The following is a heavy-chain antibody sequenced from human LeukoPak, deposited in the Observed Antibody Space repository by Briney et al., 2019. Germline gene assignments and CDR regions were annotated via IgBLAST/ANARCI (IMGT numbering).Heavy chain of an antibody. Sequence: GGSLRLSCAASGFTFSSYSMNWVRQAPGKGLEWVSSISSSSSYIYYADSVKGRFTISRDNAKDSLYLQMNSLRAEDTAVYYCARVVSYCSSTSCQAFDYWGQGTLVTVSS. CDR2: ISSSSSYI. J-gene: IGHJ4*02. D-gene: IGHD2-2*01. V-gene: IGHV3-21*01. CDR1: GFTFSSYS. CDR3: ARVVSYCSSTSCQAFDY.